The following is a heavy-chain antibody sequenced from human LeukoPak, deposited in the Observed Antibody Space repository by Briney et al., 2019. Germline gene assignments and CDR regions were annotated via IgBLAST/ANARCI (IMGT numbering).Heavy chain of an antibody. D-gene: IGHD2-15*01. CDR3: ARDFFPIVVVVAVVFDP. CDR1: GYTFTGYY. Sequence: GASVKVSCKASGYTFTGYYMHWVRQAPGQGLEWMGWINPNSGGTNYAQKFQGRVTMTRDTSISTAYMGLSRLRSDDTAVYYCARDFFPIVVVVAVVFDPWGQGTLVTVSS. J-gene: IGHJ5*02. CDR2: INPNSGGT. V-gene: IGHV1-2*02.